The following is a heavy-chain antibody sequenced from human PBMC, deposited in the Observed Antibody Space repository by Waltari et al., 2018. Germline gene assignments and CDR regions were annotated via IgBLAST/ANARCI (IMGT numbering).Heavy chain of an antibody. CDR3: AKAGGIHNYPLDP. J-gene: IGHJ5*02. V-gene: IGHV3-30*02. CDR1: GYTFTNYG. CDR2: IASEGSKK. Sequence: QVEESGGGVVQPGGSLRLSCVASGYTFTNYGMPWVRQAPGKGRGWVAFIASEGSKKDYEDSVKGRFTVSRDNSKNAVYLQMNSLRPEDTALYFCAKAGGIHNYPLDPWGQGTLVTVSS. D-gene: IGHD1-26*01.